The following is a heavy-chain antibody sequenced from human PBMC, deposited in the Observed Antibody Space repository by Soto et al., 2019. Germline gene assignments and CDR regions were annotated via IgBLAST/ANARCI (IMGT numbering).Heavy chain of an antibody. V-gene: IGHV1-24*01. J-gene: IGHJ6*02. D-gene: IGHD3-22*01. CDR2: FDPEDGET. CDR3: ATGVVSPNYYGMDV. Sequence: ASVKVSCKVSGYTLTELSMHWVRQAPGKGLEWMGGFDPEDGETIYAQKFQGRVTMTEDTSTDTAYMELSSLRSEDTAVYYCATGVVSPNYYGMDVWGQGTTVTVSS. CDR1: GYTLTELS.